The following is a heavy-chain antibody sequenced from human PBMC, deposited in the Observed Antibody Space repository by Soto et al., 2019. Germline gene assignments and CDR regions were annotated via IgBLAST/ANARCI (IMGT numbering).Heavy chain of an antibody. V-gene: IGHV4-61*01. CDR2: IYDSGIT. Sequence: SETLSLTCTVSGGSVSSGSYYGSWIRQPPGKGLEWIGYIYDSGITNYNPSLKSRVTISVDTSKNQFSLKLSSVTAADTAVYNCARDHREEVPITYDFWRGYFGYYYYGMDVWGQGTTVPVSS. D-gene: IGHD3-3*01. J-gene: IGHJ6*02. CDR3: ARDHREEVPITYDFWRGYFGYYYYGMDV. CDR1: GGSVSSGSYY.